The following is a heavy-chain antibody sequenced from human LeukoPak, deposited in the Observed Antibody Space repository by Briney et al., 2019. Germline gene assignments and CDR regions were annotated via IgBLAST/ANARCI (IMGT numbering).Heavy chain of an antibody. V-gene: IGHV4-39*01. CDR3: ARPSTKYSSSSGYFQH. J-gene: IGHJ1*01. CDR2: IYYSGSM. Sequence: PSETLSLTCTVSGGSISSYYWSWIRQPPGKGLEWIGSIYYSGSMYYNPSLKSRVTISVDTSKNQFSLKLSSVTAADTAVYYCARPSTKYSSSSGYFQHWGQGTLVTVSS. D-gene: IGHD6-6*01. CDR1: GGSISSYY.